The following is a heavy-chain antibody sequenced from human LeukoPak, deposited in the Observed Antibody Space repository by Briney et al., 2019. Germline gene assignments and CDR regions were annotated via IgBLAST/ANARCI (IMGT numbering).Heavy chain of an antibody. CDR2: ISYDGSNK. Sequence: PGRSLRLSCAASGFTFSGYGMHWVRQAPGKGLEWVAVISYDGSNKYYADSVKGRFTISRDNSKNTLYLQMNSLRAEDTAVYYCAKESGDYDSSGYGAFDIWGQGTMVTVSS. D-gene: IGHD3-22*01. CDR1: GFTFSGYG. V-gene: IGHV3-30*18. J-gene: IGHJ3*02. CDR3: AKESGDYDSSGYGAFDI.